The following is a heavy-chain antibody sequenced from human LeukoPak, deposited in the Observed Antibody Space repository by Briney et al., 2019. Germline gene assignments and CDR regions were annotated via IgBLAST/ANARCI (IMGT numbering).Heavy chain of an antibody. CDR1: GFTFSSYW. CDR3: ARDAGHNGYDLLDY. CDR2: IKHDGTEK. V-gene: IGHV3-7*01. D-gene: IGHD5-12*01. Sequence: GGSLRLSCADSGFTFSSYWVNWVRQARGEGLEWVATIKHDGTEKYYADFVKGRFTITRDNAKNSLFLQMDSLRAEDTAVYYCARDAGHNGYDLLDYWGQGTLVTVSS. J-gene: IGHJ4*02.